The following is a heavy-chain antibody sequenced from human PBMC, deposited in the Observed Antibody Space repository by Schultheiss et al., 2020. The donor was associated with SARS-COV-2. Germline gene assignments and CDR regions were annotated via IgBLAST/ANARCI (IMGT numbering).Heavy chain of an antibody. J-gene: IGHJ6*02. CDR3: ARDGLGYCSSTSCYTPNYYYYYGMDV. Sequence: GESLKISCAASGFTFSSYSMNWVRQAPGKGLEWVSSISSSSSYIYYADSVKGRFTISRDNAKNSLYLQMNSLRAEDTAVYYCARDGLGYCSSTSCYTPNYYYYYGMDVWGQGTTVTGSS. CDR1: GFTFSSYS. D-gene: IGHD2-2*02. CDR2: ISSSSSYI. V-gene: IGHV3-21*01.